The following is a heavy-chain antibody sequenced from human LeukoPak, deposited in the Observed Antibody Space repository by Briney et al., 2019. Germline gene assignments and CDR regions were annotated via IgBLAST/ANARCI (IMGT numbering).Heavy chain of an antibody. CDR1: GYTFTGYY. CDR2: INPNSGGT. CDR3: AREAVAGSYGGGHFDH. V-gene: IGHV1-2*02. J-gene: IGHJ4*02. Sequence: ASVKVSCKASGYTFTGYYMHWVRQAPGQGLEWMGWINPNSGGTNYAQKFQGRVTMTRDTSISTAYMELSRLRSDDTAVYYCAREAVAGSYGGGHFDHWGQGTLVTVSS. D-gene: IGHD6-19*01.